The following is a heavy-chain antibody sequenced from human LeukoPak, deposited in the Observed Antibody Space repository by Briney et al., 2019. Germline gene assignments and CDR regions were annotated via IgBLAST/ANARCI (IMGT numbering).Heavy chain of an antibody. D-gene: IGHD2-2*01. CDR3: ARHYAQYCSSTSCYWVGAFDI. Sequence: SETLSLTCTVSGGSISSYYWSWIRQPPGKGLEWIGYIYTSGSTNYNPSLKSRVTISVDTSKNQFSLKLSPVTAADTAVYYCARHYAQYCSSTSCYWVGAFDIWGQGTMVTVSS. V-gene: IGHV4-4*09. CDR1: GGSISSYY. J-gene: IGHJ3*02. CDR2: IYTSGST.